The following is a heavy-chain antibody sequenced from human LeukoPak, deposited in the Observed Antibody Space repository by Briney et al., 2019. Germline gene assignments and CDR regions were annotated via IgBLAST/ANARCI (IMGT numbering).Heavy chain of an antibody. CDR1: GFTFDDYA. D-gene: IGHD3-3*01. J-gene: IGHJ4*02. CDR2: ISWNSGSI. Sequence: GGSLRLSCAASGFTFDDYAMHWVRQAPGKGLEWVSGISWNSGSIGYADSVKGRFTISRDNAKNSLYLQMNSLRAEDMALYYCAKQWSGYYTGGFDYWGQGTLVTVSS. CDR3: AKQWSGYYTGGFDY. V-gene: IGHV3-9*03.